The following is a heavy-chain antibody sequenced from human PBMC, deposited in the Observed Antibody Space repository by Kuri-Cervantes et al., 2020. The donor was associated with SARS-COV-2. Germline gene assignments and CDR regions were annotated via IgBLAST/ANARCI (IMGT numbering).Heavy chain of an antibody. V-gene: IGHV4-59*01. CDR1: GGSISSSY. CDR2: IYYSGSV. CDR3: ARVRGSIASVGEEWFDP. D-gene: IGHD3-10*01. Sequence: SETLSLTCTVSGGSISSSYWSWIRQPPGKGLEWIGYIYYSGSVSYNPSLMSRVTISVDTSKNQFSLRLTSVTAADTAEYYCARVRGSIASVGEEWFDPWGQGTLVTVSS. J-gene: IGHJ5*02.